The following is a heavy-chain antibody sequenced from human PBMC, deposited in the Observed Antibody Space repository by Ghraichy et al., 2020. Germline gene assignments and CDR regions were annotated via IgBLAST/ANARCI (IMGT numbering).Heavy chain of an antibody. CDR2: INPNSGGT. CDR1: GYTFTGYY. CDR3: ARDRSVLRFLESNWYFDL. Sequence: ASVKVSCKASGYTFTGYYMHWVRQAPGQGLEWMGWINPNSGGTNYAQKFQGRVTMTRDTSISTAYMELSRLRSDDTAVYYCARDRSVLRFLESNWYFDLWGRGTLVTVSS. D-gene: IGHD3-3*01. J-gene: IGHJ2*01. V-gene: IGHV1-2*02.